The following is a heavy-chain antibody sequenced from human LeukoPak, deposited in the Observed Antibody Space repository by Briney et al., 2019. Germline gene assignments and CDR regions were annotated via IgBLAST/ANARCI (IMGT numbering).Heavy chain of an antibody. CDR3: ARDLYCGGDCYSWFDY. CDR2: IIPIFGTA. Sequence: SVKVSCKASGGTFSSYAISWVRQAPGQVLESMGRIIPIFGTANCAQKFQGRVTITTDESTSTAYMELSSLRSEDTAVYYCARDLYCGGDCYSWFDYWGQGTLVTVSS. CDR1: GGTFSSYA. D-gene: IGHD2-21*02. J-gene: IGHJ4*02. V-gene: IGHV1-69*05.